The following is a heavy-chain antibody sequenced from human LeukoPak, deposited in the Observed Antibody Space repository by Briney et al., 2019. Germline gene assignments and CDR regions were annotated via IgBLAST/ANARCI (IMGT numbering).Heavy chain of an antibody. V-gene: IGHV4-59*01. J-gene: IGHJ6*03. CDR3: ARAHFYYYYVDV. D-gene: IGHD3-3*02. CDR1: GGFISSYY. CDR2: IYYSGST. Sequence: SETLSLTCTVYGGFISSYYWSWIRQPPGKGLEWIGYIYYSGSTNYTPSLKSRVTISVDTSKYQFSLKLSSVTAADTAVYYCARAHFYYYYVDVWGKGTTVTVSS.